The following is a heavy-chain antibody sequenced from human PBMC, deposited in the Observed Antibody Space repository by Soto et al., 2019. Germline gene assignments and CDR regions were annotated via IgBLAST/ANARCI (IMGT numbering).Heavy chain of an antibody. D-gene: IGHD3-9*01. CDR2: ISGSGGST. CDR3: AKEEPYFDWLSYAFDI. Sequence: GESLKISCAASGFTFSSYAMSWVRQAPGKGLEWVSAISGSGGSTYYADSVKGRFTISRDNSKNTLYLQMNSLRAEDTAVYYCAKEEPYFDWLSYAFDIWGQGTMVTVSS. CDR1: GFTFSSYA. V-gene: IGHV3-23*01. J-gene: IGHJ3*02.